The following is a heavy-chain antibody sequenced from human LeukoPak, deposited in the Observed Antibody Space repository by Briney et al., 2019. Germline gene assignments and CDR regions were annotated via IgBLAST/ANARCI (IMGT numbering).Heavy chain of an antibody. CDR1: GGSFSGYY. D-gene: IGHD3-10*01. CDR2: INHSGST. CDR3: ARGLTMVRGVMDV. Sequence: LKPSETLSLTCAVYGGSFSGYYWSWIRQPPGKGLEWMGEINHSGSTNYNPSLKSRVTISVDTSKNQFSLKLSSVTAADTAVYYCARGLTMVRGVMDVWGKGTTVTVSS. V-gene: IGHV4-34*01. J-gene: IGHJ6*04.